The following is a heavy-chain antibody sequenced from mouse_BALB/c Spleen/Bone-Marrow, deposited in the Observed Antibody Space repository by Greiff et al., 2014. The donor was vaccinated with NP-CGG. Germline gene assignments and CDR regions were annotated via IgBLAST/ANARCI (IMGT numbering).Heavy chain of an antibody. CDR1: GYTFTRYT. D-gene: IGHD1-1*01. CDR3: TIRYYAMDY. J-gene: IGHJ4*01. CDR2: IIPNSGYS. Sequence: QVQLQQSGAELARPGASVKMSCQASGYTFTRYTMHWEKKRPGKGLEWIGYIIPNSGYSNYNQKFKDKATLTADKSSSTAYMQLSSLTSEDTAVYYCTIRYYAMDYWGQGTSVTVSS. V-gene: IGHV1-4*01.